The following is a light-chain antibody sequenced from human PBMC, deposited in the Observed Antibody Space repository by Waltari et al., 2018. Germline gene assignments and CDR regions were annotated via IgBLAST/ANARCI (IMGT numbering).Light chain of an antibody. Sequence: ETVLTQSPGTLSLSPGERATLSCRASQSVSSTYLAWYQQKPGQAPRLLIYGASTRATGIPDRCTGSGSGTEYTRTISRLEPEDFAVYYCQLFGSSPTWTFGQGTKVEIK. CDR3: QLFGSSPTWT. CDR2: GAS. CDR1: QSVSSTY. J-gene: IGKJ1*01. V-gene: IGKV3-20*01.